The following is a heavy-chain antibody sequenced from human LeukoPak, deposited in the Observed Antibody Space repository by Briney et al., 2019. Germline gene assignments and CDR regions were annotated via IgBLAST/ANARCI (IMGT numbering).Heavy chain of an antibody. J-gene: IGHJ5*02. D-gene: IGHD3-16*01. V-gene: IGHV3-9*01. CDR3: AKTSLRQNWFDP. CDR1: GFTFDDYA. CDR2: ISWNSGSI. Sequence: PGGSLRLSCAASGFTFDDYAMHWVRQAPGKGLEGVSGISWNSGSIGYADSVKGRFTISRDNAKNSLYLQMNSLRAEDTALYYCAKTSLRQNWFDPWGQGTLVTVSS.